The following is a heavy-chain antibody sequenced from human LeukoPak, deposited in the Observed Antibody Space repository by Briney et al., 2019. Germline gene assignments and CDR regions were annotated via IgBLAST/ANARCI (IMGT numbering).Heavy chain of an antibody. CDR1: GFTFSSQP. V-gene: IGHV3-23*01. D-gene: IGHD5/OR15-5a*01. Sequence: PGGSLRLSCAASGFTFSSQPMSWVRQAPGKGLEWVSVISGSGGSTYYADSVKGRFTISRDNSKNTLYLQMNSLRAEDTAVYYCATDNLRSYYYMDVWGKGTTLTVSS. J-gene: IGHJ6*03. CDR3: ATDNLRSYYYMDV. CDR2: ISGSGGST.